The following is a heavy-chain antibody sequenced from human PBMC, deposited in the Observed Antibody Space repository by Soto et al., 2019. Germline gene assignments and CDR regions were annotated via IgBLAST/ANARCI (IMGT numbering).Heavy chain of an antibody. CDR3: ARARQRVVPAAIYYYYGMDV. Sequence: QVQLVQSGAEVKKPGSSVKVSCKASGGTFSSYAISWVRQAPGQGLEWMGGITPIFGTANYAQKFQGRVTITADESTSTAYMELSSLRSEDTAVYYCARARQRVVPAAIYYYYGMDVWGQGTTVTVSS. V-gene: IGHV1-69*01. D-gene: IGHD2-2*01. CDR2: ITPIFGTA. CDR1: GGTFSSYA. J-gene: IGHJ6*02.